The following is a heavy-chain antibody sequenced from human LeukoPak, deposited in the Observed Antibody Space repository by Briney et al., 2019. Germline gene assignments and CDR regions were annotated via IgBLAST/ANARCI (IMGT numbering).Heavy chain of an antibody. CDR1: GYTFTGYY. CDR2: INPNSGGT. Sequence: ASVKVSCKASGYTFTGYYMHWVRQAPGQGLEWMGRINPNSGGTNYAQKFQGRVTMTRDTSISTAYMELSRLRSYDTAVYYCGKLKGPGADYFDYWGQGTLVTVSS. D-gene: IGHD1-7*01. CDR3: GKLKGPGADYFDY. V-gene: IGHV1-2*06. J-gene: IGHJ4*02.